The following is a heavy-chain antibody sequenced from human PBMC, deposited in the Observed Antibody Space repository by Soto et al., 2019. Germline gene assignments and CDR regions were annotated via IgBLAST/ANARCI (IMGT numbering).Heavy chain of an antibody. CDR1: GDTLTANY. V-gene: IGHV1-2*02. CDR2: INPKSGGT. J-gene: IGHJ4*01. Sequence: ASVKVSCKASGDTLTANYIHWVRQAPGQGFEWMGWINPKSGGTKYPQKFQGRVTMTSDTSLSTVYMTLTRLTSDDTAVYSCAGALAQGGGSADLGNWDQETLCTACS. D-gene: IGHD1-26*01. CDR3: AGALAQGGGSADLGN.